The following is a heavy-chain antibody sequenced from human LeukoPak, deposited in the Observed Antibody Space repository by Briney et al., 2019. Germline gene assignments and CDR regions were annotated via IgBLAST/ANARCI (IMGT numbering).Heavy chain of an antibody. J-gene: IGHJ4*02. CDR1: GFTFSSYA. CDR3: AKDLEMATFYFDY. V-gene: IGHV3-23*01. D-gene: IGHD5-24*01. CDR2: ISGSGGST. Sequence: PGGSLRLPCAASGFTFSSYAMSWVRQAPGKGLEWVSAISGSGGSTYYADSVKGRFTISRDNSKNTLYLQMNSLRAEDTAVYYCAKDLEMATFYFDYWGQGTLVTVSS.